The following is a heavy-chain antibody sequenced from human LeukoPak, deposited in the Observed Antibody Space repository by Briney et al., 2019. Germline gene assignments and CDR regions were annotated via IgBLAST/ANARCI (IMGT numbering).Heavy chain of an antibody. J-gene: IGHJ4*02. CDR3: TRVGQSYSTSGQALDH. CDR1: GFTFSDYY. D-gene: IGHD2-8*01. V-gene: IGHV3-11*04. Sequence: PGGSLRLSCAASGFTFSDYYMSWIRQAPGKGLEWISYISGSADTAYYADSVKGRFTMSRDNARNSLYLQMNSLGAEDTAVYYCTRVGQSYSTSGQALDHWGQGTLVTVSS. CDR2: ISGSADTA.